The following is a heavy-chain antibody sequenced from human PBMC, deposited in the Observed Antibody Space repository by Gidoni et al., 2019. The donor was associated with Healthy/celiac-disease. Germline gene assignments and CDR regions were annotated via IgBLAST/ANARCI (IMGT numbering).Heavy chain of an antibody. CDR1: GYTFTSYA. Sequence: QVQLVQSRAEVKKPGASVKVSCKASGYTFTSYAMHWVRQAPGQRLEWMGWINAGNGNTKYSQKFQGRVTITRDTSASTAYMELSSLRSEDTAVDYCARGPRTSVTGTFDYWGQGTLVTVSS. D-gene: IGHD1-7*01. CDR3: ARGPRTSVTGTFDY. J-gene: IGHJ4*02. V-gene: IGHV1-3*01. CDR2: INAGNGNT.